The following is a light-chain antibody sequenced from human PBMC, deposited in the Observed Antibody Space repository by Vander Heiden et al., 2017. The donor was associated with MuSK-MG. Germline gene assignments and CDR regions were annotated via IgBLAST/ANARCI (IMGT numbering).Light chain of an antibody. CDR3: QQIDSNSMFT. Sequence: DIQMTQSPSSLSASVGDRVSITCRASQNILTHVNWYKQKPGTAPRLLIYGATSLQTGVPSRFSGSGYGTEFTLTISSRQPEDCAPYSCQQIDSNSMFTFGQGTKMEIK. CDR1: QNILTH. V-gene: IGKV1-39*01. CDR2: GAT. J-gene: IGKJ2*01.